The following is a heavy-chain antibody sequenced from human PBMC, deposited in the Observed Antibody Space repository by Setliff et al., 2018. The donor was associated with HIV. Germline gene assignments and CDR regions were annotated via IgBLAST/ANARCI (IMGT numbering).Heavy chain of an antibody. D-gene: IGHD7-27*01. CDR3: ARHEDWGPLDF. CDR1: GYSFSTYW. J-gene: IGHJ4*02. V-gene: IGHV5-51*01. CDR2: IYPGDSDT. Sequence: GESLKISCKGSGYSFSTYWIGWVRQMPGKGLEWMGIIYPGDSDTRYSPSFQGHVTISADKSISTVYLLWSSLKASDTAIYYCARHEDWGPLDFWGQGTLVTVSS.